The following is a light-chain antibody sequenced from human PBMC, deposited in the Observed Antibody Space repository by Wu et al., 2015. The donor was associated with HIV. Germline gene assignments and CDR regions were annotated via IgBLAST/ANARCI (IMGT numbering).Light chain of an antibody. CDR2: GAS. CDR1: QSVSSH. Sequence: EIVLTQSPDTLSLSPGERATLSCRASQSVSSHLAWYQQKPGQAPRPLIYGASNRATDIPARFSGSGSGTDFTLTISSLEPEDLAIYYCQQNNNWPLTFGQGTRLEIK. CDR3: QQNNNWPLT. V-gene: IGKV3-11*01. J-gene: IGKJ5*01.